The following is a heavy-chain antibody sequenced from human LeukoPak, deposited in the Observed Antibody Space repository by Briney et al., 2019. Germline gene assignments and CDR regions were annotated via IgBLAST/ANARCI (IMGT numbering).Heavy chain of an antibody. J-gene: IGHJ4*02. CDR2: ISGSGGST. CDR3: AKDSYDVVPAAPNQGGYFDY. CDR1: GFTFSSYA. D-gene: IGHD2-2*01. V-gene: IGHV3-23*01. Sequence: GGSLRLSCAASGFTFSSYAMSWVRQAPGKGLEWVSAISGSGGSTYYADSVKGRFAISRDNSKNTLYLQMNSLRAEDTAVYYCAKDSYDVVPAAPNQGGYFDYWGQGTLVTVSS.